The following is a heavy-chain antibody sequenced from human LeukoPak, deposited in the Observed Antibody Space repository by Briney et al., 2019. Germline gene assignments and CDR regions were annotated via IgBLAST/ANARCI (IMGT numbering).Heavy chain of an antibody. Sequence: SETLSLTCAVYGGSFSGYYWSWIRQPPGKGLEWIGEINHSGSTNYNPSLKSRVTISVDTSKNQFSLKLSSVIAADTAVYYCARSITIFGGVNWFDPWGQGTLVTVSS. J-gene: IGHJ5*02. CDR3: ARSITIFGGVNWFDP. D-gene: IGHD3-3*01. V-gene: IGHV4-34*01. CDR2: INHSGST. CDR1: GGSFSGYY.